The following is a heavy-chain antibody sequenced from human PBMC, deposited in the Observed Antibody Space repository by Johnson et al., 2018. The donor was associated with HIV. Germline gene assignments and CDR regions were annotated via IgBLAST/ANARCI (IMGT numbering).Heavy chain of an antibody. V-gene: IGHV3-7*01. CDR1: GFTVSSNY. CDR2: IKQDGSEK. Sequence: VQLVESGGGLIQPGGSLRLSCAASGFTVSSNYMSWVRQAPGKGLQWVANIKQDGSEKYYVDSVKGRFTISRDNAKNSLFLQMNSLRAEDTAVYYCARERYSYGYRSDAFDIWGQGTMVTVSS. CDR3: ARERYSYGYRSDAFDI. J-gene: IGHJ3*02. D-gene: IGHD5-18*01.